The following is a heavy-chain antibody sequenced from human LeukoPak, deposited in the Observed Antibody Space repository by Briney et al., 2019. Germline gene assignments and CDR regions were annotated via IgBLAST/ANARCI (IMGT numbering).Heavy chain of an antibody. D-gene: IGHD3-22*01. Sequence: ASVKVSCKASGYTSTSYDINWVRQATGQGLEWMGWMNPNSGNTGYAQKFQGRVTMTRNTSISTAYMELSSLRSEDTAVYYCARVLRGGGYFYSPTFRYFDYWGQGTLVTVSS. J-gene: IGHJ4*02. CDR3: ARVLRGGGYFYSPTFRYFDY. V-gene: IGHV1-8*01. CDR2: MNPNSGNT. CDR1: GYTSTSYD.